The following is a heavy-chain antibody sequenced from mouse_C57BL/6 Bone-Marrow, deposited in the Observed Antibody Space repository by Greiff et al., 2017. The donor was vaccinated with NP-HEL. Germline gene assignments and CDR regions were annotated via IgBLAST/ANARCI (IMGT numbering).Heavy chain of an antibody. D-gene: IGHD1-1*01. V-gene: IGHV2-2*01. CDR2: IWSGGST. Sequence: QVQLQQSGPGLVQPSQSLSITCTVSGFSLTSYGVHWVRQSPGKGLEWLGVIWSGGSTDYNAAFISRLSISKDNSKSQVFFKMNSLQADDTAIYYCARPSTVVEKNYYAMAYWGQGTSVTVSS. CDR3: ARPSTVVEKNYYAMAY. CDR1: GFSLTSYG. J-gene: IGHJ4*01.